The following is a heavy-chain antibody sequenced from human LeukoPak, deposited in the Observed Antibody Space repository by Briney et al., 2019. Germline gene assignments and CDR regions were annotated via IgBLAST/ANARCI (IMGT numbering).Heavy chain of an antibody. CDR1: GGSISSSSYY. J-gene: IGHJ5*02. Sequence: PSETLSLTCTVSGGSISSSSYYWGWIRQPPGKGLEWIGSIYYSGSTYYNPSLKSRVTISVDTSKNQFSLKLNSVTAADTAVYYCARVAPPTMIRGRALNWFDPWGQGTLVTVSS. D-gene: IGHD3-10*01. CDR3: ARVAPPTMIRGRALNWFDP. V-gene: IGHV4-39*07. CDR2: IYYSGST.